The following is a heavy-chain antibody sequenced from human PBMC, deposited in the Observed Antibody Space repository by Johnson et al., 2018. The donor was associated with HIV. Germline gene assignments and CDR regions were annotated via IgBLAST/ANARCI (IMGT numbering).Heavy chain of an antibody. J-gene: IGHJ3*02. CDR3: ARDGRDLVTRGSFDI. V-gene: IGHV3-30*02. D-gene: IGHD3-9*01. CDR2: IRYDGSNN. CDR1: GFTFSSYG. Sequence: QMQLVESGGGVVQPGGSLRLSCAASGFTFSSYGMHWVRQAPGKGLEWVAFIRYDGSNNYYKDSVKGRFPISRDNSKNMLYLHMNSLRPEDTAVYYCARDGRDLVTRGSFDIWGQGTVVTVSS.